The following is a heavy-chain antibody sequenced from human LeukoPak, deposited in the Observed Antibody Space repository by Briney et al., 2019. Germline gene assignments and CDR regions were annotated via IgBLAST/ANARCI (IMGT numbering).Heavy chain of an antibody. V-gene: IGHV3-30*18. J-gene: IGHJ4*02. CDR2: VSYDASNK. D-gene: IGHD3-16*02. CDR1: GFTFSNYG. CDR3: AKGIGGVIWFYFDY. Sequence: PGGSLRLSCAASGFTFSNYGMHWVRQAPGKGLEWVAVVSYDASNKYYADSVKGRFTISRDNSKNTLYLQMNSLRAEDMAVYYCAKGIGGVIWFYFDYWGQGTLVTVSS.